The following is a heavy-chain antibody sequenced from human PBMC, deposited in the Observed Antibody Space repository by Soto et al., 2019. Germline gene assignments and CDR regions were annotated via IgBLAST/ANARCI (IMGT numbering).Heavy chain of an antibody. Sequence: GASVKVSCKASGGTFSSYAISWVRQAPGQGLEWMGGIIPIFGTANYAQKFQGRVTITADESTSTAYMELSSLRSEDTAVYYCAREGYCSGGSRYSWFDPWGQGTLVTVSS. D-gene: IGHD2-15*01. CDR1: GGTFSSYA. CDR2: IIPIFGTA. CDR3: AREGYCSGGSRYSWFDP. V-gene: IGHV1-69*13. J-gene: IGHJ5*02.